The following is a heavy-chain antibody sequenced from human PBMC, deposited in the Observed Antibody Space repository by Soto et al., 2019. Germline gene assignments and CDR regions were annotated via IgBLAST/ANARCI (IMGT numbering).Heavy chain of an antibody. D-gene: IGHD3-16*01. V-gene: IGHV3-30*14. CDR2: ISTDGTEK. J-gene: IGHJ3*02. Sequence: VQLVESGGGVAQPGESLRLSCVASGFTFSSYVIHWVRQAPGKGLEWVALISTDGTEKHYPGSVRGRFTISRDNSKNTLYLQMNSLRTEDTAVYYCVKDGGTLPHVVNYPFDIGGQGTKVTVSS. CDR3: VKDGGTLPHVVNYPFDI. CDR1: GFTFSSYV.